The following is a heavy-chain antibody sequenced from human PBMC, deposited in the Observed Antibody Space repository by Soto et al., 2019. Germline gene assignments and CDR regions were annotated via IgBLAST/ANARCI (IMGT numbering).Heavy chain of an antibody. J-gene: IGHJ5*02. Sequence: NPSETLSLTCTVSGRSISSYYWSWIRQPPGKGLEWIGYIYYSGSTNYNPSLKSRVTISVDTSKNQFSLKLSSVTAADTAVYYCARENYPKWFDPWGQGTLVPASS. CDR2: IYYSGST. D-gene: IGHD3-10*01. V-gene: IGHV4-59*01. CDR3: ARENYPKWFDP. CDR1: GRSISSYY.